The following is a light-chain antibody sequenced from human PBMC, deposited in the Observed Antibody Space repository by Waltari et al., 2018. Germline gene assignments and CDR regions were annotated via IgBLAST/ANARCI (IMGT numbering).Light chain of an antibody. CDR1: ELPRTY. J-gene: IGLJ1*01. CDR3: YSSDSTGLRV. Sequence: SELTHPPSLSVSPGQTARTTRSRHELPRTYAFWFQQKSGQAPRLIMYEDTKRPAGIPERFSGSSSGTVATLTITGARVDDEADYYCYSSDSTGLRVFGGGTTVVVL. V-gene: IGLV3-10*01. CDR2: EDT.